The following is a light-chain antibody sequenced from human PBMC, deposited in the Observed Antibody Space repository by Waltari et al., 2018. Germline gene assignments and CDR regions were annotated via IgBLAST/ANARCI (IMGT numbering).Light chain of an antibody. Sequence: DIVLTQSPDNLSLSPGETATLSCRASQTISSTYLAWYQQKPGQAPRLLIHSASRRATAIPDRFSGSGSGTDFTLTVSRLEPDDFAVYYCQLYGSSPLFTFGPGTKVEIK. J-gene: IGKJ3*01. CDR3: QLYGSSPLFT. CDR1: QTISSTY. CDR2: SAS. V-gene: IGKV3-20*01.